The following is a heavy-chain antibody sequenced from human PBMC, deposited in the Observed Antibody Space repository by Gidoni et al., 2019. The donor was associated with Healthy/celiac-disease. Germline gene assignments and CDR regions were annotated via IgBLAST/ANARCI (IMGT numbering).Heavy chain of an antibody. Sequence: QLQLQESGPGLVKPSETLSLTCTVSGCSISSSSYYWGWIRQPPGKGLEWIGSIYYSGSTYYNPSLKSRVTISVDTSKNQFSLKLSSVTAADTTVYYCARQGDYYDSSGYKRNFDYWGQGTLVTVSS. J-gene: IGHJ4*02. V-gene: IGHV4-39*01. CDR2: IYYSGST. D-gene: IGHD3-22*01. CDR3: ARQGDYYDSSGYKRNFDY. CDR1: GCSISSSSYY.